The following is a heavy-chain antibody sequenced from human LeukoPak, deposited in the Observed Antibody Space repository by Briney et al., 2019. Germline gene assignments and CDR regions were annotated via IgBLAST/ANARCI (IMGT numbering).Heavy chain of an antibody. J-gene: IGHJ5*02. D-gene: IGHD3-22*01. V-gene: IGHV3-15*01. Sequence: AGGSLRLSCAASGFTVSSNYMSWVRQAPGKGLEWVGRIRSNSDGGTIDYAAPVKGRFTLSRDDSKTTLYLQMNSLQTEDTAVYYCATDFYDSTWGQGTLVTVSS. CDR1: GFTVSSNY. CDR3: ATDFYDST. CDR2: IRSNSDGGTI.